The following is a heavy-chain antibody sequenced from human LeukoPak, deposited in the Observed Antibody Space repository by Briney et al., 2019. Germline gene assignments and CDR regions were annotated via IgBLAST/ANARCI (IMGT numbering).Heavy chain of an antibody. V-gene: IGHV3-74*01. D-gene: IGHD6-19*01. CDR3: ARVVQWLGGLD. Sequence: GGSLRLSCAASGFTFSSYWMHWVRQAPGKGLVWVSRINTDGSSTSYADSVKGRFTISRDNAKNTLYLQMNSLRAEDTAVYYCARVVQWLGGLDWGQGTLVTVPS. J-gene: IGHJ4*02. CDR1: GFTFSSYW. CDR2: INTDGSST.